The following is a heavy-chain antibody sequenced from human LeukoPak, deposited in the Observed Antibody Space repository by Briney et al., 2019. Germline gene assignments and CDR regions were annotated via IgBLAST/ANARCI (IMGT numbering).Heavy chain of an antibody. Sequence: PSETLSLTCTVSGGSISSYYWSWIRQPPGKGLEWIGYIYYSGSTNYNPSLKSRVTISVDTSKNQFSLKLSSVTAADTAVYYCARKYCSSTSCSSAFDIWGQGTMVTVSS. D-gene: IGHD2-2*01. CDR1: GGSISSYY. V-gene: IGHV4-59*01. J-gene: IGHJ3*02. CDR2: IYYSGST. CDR3: ARKYCSSTSCSSAFDI.